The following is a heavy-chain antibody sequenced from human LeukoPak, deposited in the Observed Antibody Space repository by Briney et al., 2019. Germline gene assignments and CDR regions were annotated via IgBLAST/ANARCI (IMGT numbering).Heavy chain of an antibody. D-gene: IGHD1-26*01. Sequence: PGGSLRLSCAASGFTFSDHYMDWVRQAPGKGLEWVAVISYDGSNKYYADSVKGRFTISRDNSKNTLYLQMNSLRAEDTAVYYCAREKGSYYVGYFDYWGQGTLVTVSS. CDR2: ISYDGSNK. CDR3: AREKGSYYVGYFDY. CDR1: GFTFSDHY. J-gene: IGHJ4*02. V-gene: IGHV3-30-3*01.